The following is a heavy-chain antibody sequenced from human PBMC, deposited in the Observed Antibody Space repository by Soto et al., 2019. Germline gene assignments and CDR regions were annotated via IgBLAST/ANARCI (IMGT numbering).Heavy chain of an antibody. D-gene: IGHD3-10*01. CDR3: ARHGSGSPSPIDH. J-gene: IGHJ4*02. CDR1: GGSISGSTYY. V-gene: IGHV4-39*01. Sequence: QLQLQESGPGLVKPSETLSLTCTVSGGSISGSTYYWGWIRQPPGKGLEYIGSTYYSGRTYYNPFVQTPVTVSVVPSKHPFSLNLNPVTAADAAVYYCARHGSGSPSPIDHWGQGTLVTVSS. CDR2: TYYSGRT.